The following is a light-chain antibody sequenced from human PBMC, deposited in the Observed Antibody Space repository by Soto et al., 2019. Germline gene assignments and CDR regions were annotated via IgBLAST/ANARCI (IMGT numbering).Light chain of an antibody. CDR2: LGS. J-gene: IGKJ2*01. Sequence: DIVMTQSPLSLPVTPGEPASVSFRSSQSLLHTNGYNYLDWFLQKPGQSPQLLISLGSNRASGVPDRFSGSGSGTDFTLKISRVEAEDVGVYYCMQALQTPYTFGQGTKLEIK. CDR1: QSLLHTNGYNY. CDR3: MQALQTPYT. V-gene: IGKV2-28*01.